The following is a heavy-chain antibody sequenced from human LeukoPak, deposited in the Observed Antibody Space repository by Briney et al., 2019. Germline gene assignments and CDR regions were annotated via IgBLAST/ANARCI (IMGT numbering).Heavy chain of an antibody. D-gene: IGHD3-16*02. Sequence: GGCLRLSCAASAFTFSSYSMNWVRQAPGKGLEWVSSISSSSSYIYYADSVKGRFTISRDNAKNSLYLQMNSLRAEDTAVYYCASASGVYDYVWGSYRYLDYWGQGTLVTVSS. CDR1: AFTFSSYS. V-gene: IGHV3-21*01. CDR3: ASASGVYDYVWGSYRYLDY. J-gene: IGHJ4*02. CDR2: ISSSSSYI.